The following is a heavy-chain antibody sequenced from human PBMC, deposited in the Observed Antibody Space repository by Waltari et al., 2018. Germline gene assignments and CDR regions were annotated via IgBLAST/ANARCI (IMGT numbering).Heavy chain of an antibody. CDR1: GFSLGSFG. D-gene: IGHD3-10*01. Sequence: QVQLVESGGGVVQPGMSLRLPCAASGFSLGSFGMHWVRQAPGKGLECVALIFFGGGDTFYADSVRGRFTISRDNSKNTLYLDINSLRLDDTAIYYCAKDAFGNTYLDHWGQGTLVTVSS. V-gene: IGHV3-30*19. CDR2: IFFGGGDT. J-gene: IGHJ4*02. CDR3: AKDAFGNTYLDH.